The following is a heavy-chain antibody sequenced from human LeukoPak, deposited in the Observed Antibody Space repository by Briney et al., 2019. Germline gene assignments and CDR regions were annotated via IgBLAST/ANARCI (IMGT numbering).Heavy chain of an antibody. Sequence: ASVKVSCKASGYTFTSYYMHWVRQAPGQGLEWMGIINPSGGSTSYAQKFQGRVTMTRDTSTCTVYMELSSLRSEDTAVYYCARDRAAAGLDYWGQGTLVTVSS. V-gene: IGHV1-46*01. J-gene: IGHJ4*02. CDR2: INPSGGST. CDR1: GYTFTSYY. D-gene: IGHD6-13*01. CDR3: ARDRAAAGLDY.